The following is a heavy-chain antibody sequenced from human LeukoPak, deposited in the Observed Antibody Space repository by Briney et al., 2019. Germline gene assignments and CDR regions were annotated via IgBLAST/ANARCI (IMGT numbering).Heavy chain of an antibody. CDR1: GDSVSSNSAA. CDR3: ARASTSDAFDI. V-gene: IGHV6-1*01. Sequence: SQTLSLTCAISGDSVSSNSAAWNWIRQSPSGGLEWLGRTYYRSNWYNDYAVSVKSRITINPDTSKNQFSLQLNSVTPEDTAVYYYARASTSDAFDIWGQGTMVTVSS. D-gene: IGHD2-2*01. CDR2: TYYRSNWYN. J-gene: IGHJ3*02.